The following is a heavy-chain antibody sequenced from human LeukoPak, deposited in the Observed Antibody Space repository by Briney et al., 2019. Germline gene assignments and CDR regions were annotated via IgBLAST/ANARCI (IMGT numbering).Heavy chain of an antibody. CDR3: ARNGAPVVTAITPYYYYMDV. D-gene: IGHD2-21*02. V-gene: IGHV3-7*01. CDR1: GFTFSNYW. CDR2: IKQDGSEK. Sequence: GGSLGLSCAASGFTFSNYWMSWVRQAPGKGLEWVGNIKQDGSEKYYVDSVKGRFTISRDNARNSLYLQMNSLRAEDTAVYYCARNGAPVVTAITPYYYYMDVWGKGTTVTVSS. J-gene: IGHJ6*03.